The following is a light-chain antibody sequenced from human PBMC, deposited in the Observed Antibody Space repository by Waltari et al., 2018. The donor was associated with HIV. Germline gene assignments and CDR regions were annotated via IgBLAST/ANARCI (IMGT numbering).Light chain of an antibody. Sequence: TISCGGTSSDIGNYDFVSWYQHHPGKAPKLVIFDVTKRPSGVPDRFSGSKSGNTASLTISGLLAEDEADYYCCSFGGSYFYVFGSGTKVTVL. CDR1: SSDIGNYDF. V-gene: IGLV2-11*01. CDR2: DVT. CDR3: CSFGGSYFYV. J-gene: IGLJ1*01.